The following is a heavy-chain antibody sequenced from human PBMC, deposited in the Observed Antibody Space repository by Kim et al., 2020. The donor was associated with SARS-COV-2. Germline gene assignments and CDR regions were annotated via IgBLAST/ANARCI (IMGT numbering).Heavy chain of an antibody. J-gene: IGHJ4*02. D-gene: IGHD1-26*01. V-gene: IGHV1-24*01. Sequence: ASVKVSCKVSGYTLTELSMHWVRQAPGKGLEWMGGFDPEDGETIYAQKFQGRVTMTEDTSTDTAYMELSSLRSEDTAVYYCATVWELLRAFDYWGQGTLVTVSS. CDR2: FDPEDGET. CDR3: ATVWELLRAFDY. CDR1: GYTLTELS.